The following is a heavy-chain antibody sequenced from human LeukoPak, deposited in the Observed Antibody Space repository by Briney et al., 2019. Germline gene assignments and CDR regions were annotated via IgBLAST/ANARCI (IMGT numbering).Heavy chain of an antibody. CDR1: GGSFSGYY. J-gene: IGHJ5*02. V-gene: IGHV4-34*01. CDR3: ARAPYDFWSGPAWFDP. CDR2: INHSGST. Sequence: PSATLSLTCAVYGGSFSGYYWSWIRQPPGKGLEWIGEINHSGSTNYNPSLKSRVTISVDTSKNQFSLKLSSVTAADTAVYYCARAPYDFWSGPAWFDPWGQGTLVTVSS. D-gene: IGHD3-3*01.